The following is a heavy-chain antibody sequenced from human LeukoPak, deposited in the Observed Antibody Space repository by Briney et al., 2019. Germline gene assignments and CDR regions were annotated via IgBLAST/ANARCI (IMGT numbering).Heavy chain of an antibody. CDR2: INHSGST. J-gene: IGHJ4*02. V-gene: IGHV4-34*01. Sequence: SETLSLTCAVYGGSFSGYYWSWIRQPPGKGLEWIGEINHSGSTNYNPSLKSRVTISVDKSKNQFSLKLSSVTAADTAVYYCARMRGIAVAGTRFDYWGQGTLVTVSS. CDR1: GGSFSGYY. D-gene: IGHD6-19*01. CDR3: ARMRGIAVAGTRFDY.